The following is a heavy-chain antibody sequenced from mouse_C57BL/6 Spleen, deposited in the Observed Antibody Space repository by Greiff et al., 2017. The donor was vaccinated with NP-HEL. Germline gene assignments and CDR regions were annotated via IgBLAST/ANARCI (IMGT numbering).Heavy chain of an antibody. J-gene: IGHJ4*01. CDR3: ARIYYDYDEASHYAMDY. Sequence: QVQLQQSGAELARPGASVKLSCKASGYTFTSYGISWVKQSTGQGLEWIGEIYPRSGNTYYNEKFKGKATLTADKSSSTAYMELRSLTSEDSAVYFCARIYYDYDEASHYAMDYWGQGTSVTVSS. D-gene: IGHD2-4*01. V-gene: IGHV1-81*01. CDR1: GYTFTSYG. CDR2: IYPRSGNT.